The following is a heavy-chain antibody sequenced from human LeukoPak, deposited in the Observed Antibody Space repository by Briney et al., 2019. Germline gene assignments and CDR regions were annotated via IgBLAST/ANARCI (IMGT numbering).Heavy chain of an antibody. D-gene: IGHD4-17*01. Sequence: PGGSLRLSCAASGFTFSNYWMHWVRQAPGKGLVWVSRINGDGRSTTYADSVKGRFTISRDNAENTLYLQMNSLRAEDTAVYYCARESGSVTSEVDFDYWGQGTLVTVSS. CDR3: ARESGSVTSEVDFDY. CDR1: GFTFSNYW. J-gene: IGHJ4*02. V-gene: IGHV3-74*01. CDR2: INGDGRST.